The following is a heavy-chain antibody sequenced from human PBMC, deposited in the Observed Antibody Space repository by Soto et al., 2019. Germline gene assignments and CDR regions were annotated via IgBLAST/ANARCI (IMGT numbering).Heavy chain of an antibody. V-gene: IGHV3-53*01. D-gene: IGHD6-6*01. Sequence: EVQLVESGGGLIQPGGSLRLSCAAYGCSVGSDYMTWVRQAPGQGLEWVSLMDSGGSTYYADSVKGRFTISRDNSKNTLYLQMNSLRAEDTAVYHCAREWYSSSGPHFDCWGQGTLVTASS. J-gene: IGHJ4*02. CDR2: MDSGGST. CDR1: GCSVGSDY. CDR3: AREWYSSSGPHFDC.